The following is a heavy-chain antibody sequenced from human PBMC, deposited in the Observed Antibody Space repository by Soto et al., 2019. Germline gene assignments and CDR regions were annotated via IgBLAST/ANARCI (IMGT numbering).Heavy chain of an antibody. V-gene: IGHV3-33*01. CDR1: GFTFSSYG. Sequence: GGSLRLSCAASGFTFSSYGMHWVRQAPGKGLEWVAVIWYDGSNKYYADSVKGRFTISRDNSKNTLYLQMNSLRAEDTAVYYCARALDFVWFDPWGQGTLVTVSS. CDR2: IWYDGSNK. CDR3: ARALDFVWFDP. D-gene: IGHD2-15*01. J-gene: IGHJ5*02.